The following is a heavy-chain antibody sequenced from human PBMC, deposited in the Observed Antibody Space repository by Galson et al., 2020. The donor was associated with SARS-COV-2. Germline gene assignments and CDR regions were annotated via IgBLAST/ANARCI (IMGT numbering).Heavy chain of an antibody. D-gene: IGHD6-13*01. CDR2: INPNSGGT. Sequence: ASVKVYCKASGYTFTGYYMHWVRQAPGQGLEWMGWINPNSGGTNYAQKFQGWVTMTRDTSISTAYMELSRLRSDDTAVYYCARAAILAAAGTLIPDFDYWGQGTLVTVSS. CDR3: ARAAILAAAGTLIPDFDY. J-gene: IGHJ4*02. V-gene: IGHV1-2*04. CDR1: GYTFTGYY.